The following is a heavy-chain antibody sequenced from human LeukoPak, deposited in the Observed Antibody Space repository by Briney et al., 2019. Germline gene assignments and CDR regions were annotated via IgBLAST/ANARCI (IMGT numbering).Heavy chain of an antibody. Sequence: ASVKVSCKASGYTFTGYYMHWVRQAPGQGLEWMGWINPNSGGTNYAQKFQGRVTMTRDTSISTAYMELSRLRSDDTAVYYCARGRYSSSAIYYFDYWGQGTLVTVSS. V-gene: IGHV1-2*02. J-gene: IGHJ4*02. CDR3: ARGRYSSSAIYYFDY. D-gene: IGHD6-6*01. CDR1: GYTFTGYY. CDR2: INPNSGGT.